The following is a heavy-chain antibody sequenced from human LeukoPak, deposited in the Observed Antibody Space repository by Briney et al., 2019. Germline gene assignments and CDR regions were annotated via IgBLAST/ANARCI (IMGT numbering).Heavy chain of an antibody. Sequence: SQTLSLTCAISGDSVSSNSAAWNWIRQSPSRGLEWLGRTYYRSKWYNDYAVSVKSRITINPDTSKNQFSLQLNSVTPEDTAVYYCARDHLFEAKSATYYYYYMDVWGKGTTVTVSS. J-gene: IGHJ6*03. V-gene: IGHV6-1*01. CDR1: GDSVSSNSAA. D-gene: IGHD6-25*01. CDR2: TYYRSKWYN. CDR3: ARDHLFEAKSATYYYYYMDV.